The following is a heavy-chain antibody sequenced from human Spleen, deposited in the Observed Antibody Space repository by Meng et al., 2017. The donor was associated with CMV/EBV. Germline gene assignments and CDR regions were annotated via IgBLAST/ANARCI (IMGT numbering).Heavy chain of an antibody. J-gene: IGHJ4*02. V-gene: IGHV3-30*04. CDR2: ISSDGNYK. Sequence: CEAYGFIFSCYAMHWVRQAPGTGLEWVAVISSDGNYKDYADSVKGRVTIARDNSKNTLYLQMNGLGHEDTAVYYCARDAGVPSAGFDSWGQGSLVTVSS. D-gene: IGHD7-27*01. CDR3: ARDAGVPSAGFDS. CDR1: GFIFSCYA.